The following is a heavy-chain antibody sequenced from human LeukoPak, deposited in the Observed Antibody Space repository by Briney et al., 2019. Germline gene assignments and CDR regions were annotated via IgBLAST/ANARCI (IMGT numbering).Heavy chain of an antibody. D-gene: IGHD3-10*01. Sequence: GGSLRLSCAASGFTFRSYDMHWVRHTTGKGLEGVSSIGTYDDTFYSNSVKGRFTIFRDNAQDSLYLQMNSLRPGDTAVYYCVRGWPGDFEYWGLGTLVTVST. CDR1: GFTFRSYD. CDR2: IGTYDDT. V-gene: IGHV3-13*01. J-gene: IGHJ4*02. CDR3: VRGWPGDFEY.